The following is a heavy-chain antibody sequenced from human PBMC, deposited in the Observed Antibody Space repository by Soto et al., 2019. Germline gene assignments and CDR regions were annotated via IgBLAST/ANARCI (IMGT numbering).Heavy chain of an antibody. CDR3: ARDPYYCGGDCLSAFDI. CDR2: IYYSGST. V-gene: IGHV4-59*01. J-gene: IGHJ3*02. Sequence: PSETLSLTCTVSGGPISSYYWSWIRQPPGKGLEWIGYIYYSGSTNYNPSLKSRVTISVDTSKNQFSLKLSSVTAADTAVYYCARDPYYCGGDCLSAFDIWGQGTMGTVSS. CDR1: GGPISSYY. D-gene: IGHD2-21*02.